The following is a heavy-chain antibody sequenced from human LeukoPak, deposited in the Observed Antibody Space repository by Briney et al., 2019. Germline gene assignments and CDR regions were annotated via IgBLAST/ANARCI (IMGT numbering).Heavy chain of an antibody. V-gene: IGHV3-11*01. D-gene: IGHD2-8*01. CDR1: GFTFSDYY. CDR3: ASVHYYGMEV. CDR2: ISSSGRII. J-gene: IGHJ6*02. Sequence: GGSLRLSCAASGFTFSDYYMSWIRQAPGKGLEWVSYISSSGRIIYYADSVRGRFTISRDNAKNSLFLQMNSLRAEDAAVYYCASVHYYGMEVWGQGTTVTVSS.